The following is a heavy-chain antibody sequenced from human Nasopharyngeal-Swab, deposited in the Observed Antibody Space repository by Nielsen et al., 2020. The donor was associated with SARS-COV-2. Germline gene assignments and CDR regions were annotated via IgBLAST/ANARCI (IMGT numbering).Heavy chain of an antibody. V-gene: IGHV4-39*01. CDR3: ARVLYNYYYYYMDV. CDR2: IYYSGST. J-gene: IGHJ6*03. D-gene: IGHD1-1*01. Sequence: WIRQPPGKGLEWIGSIYYSGSTYYNPSLKSRVTISVDTSKNQFSLKLSSVTAADTAVYYCARVLYNYYYYYMDVWGKGTTVTVSS.